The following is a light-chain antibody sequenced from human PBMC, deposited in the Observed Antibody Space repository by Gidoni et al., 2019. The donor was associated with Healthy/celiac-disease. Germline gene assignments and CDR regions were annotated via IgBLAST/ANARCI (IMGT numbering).Light chain of an antibody. Sequence: EIVLTQSLATLSLSPGARATLSCRASQSVSSYLAWYQQKPGQAPRLLIYDASNRATGIPARFSGSGSGTDFTLTISSLEPEDFAVYYCQQRSNWPLLTFGGGTKVEIK. J-gene: IGKJ4*01. V-gene: IGKV3-11*01. CDR2: DAS. CDR1: QSVSSY. CDR3: QQRSNWPLLT.